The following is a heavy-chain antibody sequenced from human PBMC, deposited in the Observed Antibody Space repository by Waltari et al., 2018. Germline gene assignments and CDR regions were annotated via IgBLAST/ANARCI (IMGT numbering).Heavy chain of an antibody. D-gene: IGHD6-13*01. CDR2: ISAYNGNT. Sequence: QVQLVQSGAEVKKPGASVKVSCKASGYTFTSYGISWVRQAPGPGLEWMGWISAYNGNTNYAQKLQGRVTMTTDTSTSTAYMELRSLRSDDTAVYYCARDRVGYSSSWYGDRFDYWGQGTLVTVSS. CDR3: ARDRVGYSSSWYGDRFDY. J-gene: IGHJ4*02. V-gene: IGHV1-18*01. CDR1: GYTFTSYG.